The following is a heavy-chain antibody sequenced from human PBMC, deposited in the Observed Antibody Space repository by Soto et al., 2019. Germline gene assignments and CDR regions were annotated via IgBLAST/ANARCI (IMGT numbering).Heavy chain of an antibody. V-gene: IGHV4-59*01. Sequence: PSETLSLTGTVPGGSISSYCWSWIRHPPGKGLEWIGYIYYSGSTNYNPSLKSRVTLSVETSKNQSSLKLSSVTAADTALYYWARRFGTGRTLFDYWGQGTLVTVSS. CDR2: IYYSGST. D-gene: IGHD3-3*01. CDR1: GGSISSYC. J-gene: IGHJ4*02. CDR3: ARRFGTGRTLFDY.